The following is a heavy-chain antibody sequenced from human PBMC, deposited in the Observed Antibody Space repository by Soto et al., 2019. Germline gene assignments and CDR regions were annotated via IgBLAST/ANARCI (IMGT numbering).Heavy chain of an antibody. J-gene: IGHJ3*02. CDR3: ARYNWGAMGAFDI. D-gene: IGHD1-1*01. CDR2: IYYSGST. V-gene: IGHV4-59*01. Sequence: QVQLQESGPGLVKPSETLSLTCTVSGGSISSYYGRWIRQPPGKGLEWIGYIYYSGSTNYNPSLKSRVTISVDTSKNQFSLKLSSVTAANTAVYYCARYNWGAMGAFDIWGQGTMVTVSS. CDR1: GGSISSYY.